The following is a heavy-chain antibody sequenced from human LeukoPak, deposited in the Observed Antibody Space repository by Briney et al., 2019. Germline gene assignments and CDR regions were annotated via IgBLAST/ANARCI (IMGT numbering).Heavy chain of an antibody. CDR3: ATVPRSGYYYFDY. CDR2: ISGSGGST. CDR1: GFTFRSYA. J-gene: IGHJ4*02. Sequence: GGSLRLSCATSGFTFRSYAMTWVRQAPGKGLEWVSFISGSGGSTYYADSVKGRFTISKDKSRNTLFLQMNSLRAEDTAVYYCATVPRSGYYYFDYWGQGTLVTVSS. D-gene: IGHD5-12*01. V-gene: IGHV3-23*01.